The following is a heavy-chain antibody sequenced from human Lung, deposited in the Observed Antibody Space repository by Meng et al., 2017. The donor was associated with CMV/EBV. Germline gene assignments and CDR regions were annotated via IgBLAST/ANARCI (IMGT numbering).Heavy chain of an antibody. V-gene: IGHV4-59*01. Sequence: GSLRLXXTVSGGSISSYYWSWIRQPPGKGLEWIGYIYYSGSTNYNPSLKSRVTISVDTSKNQFSLKLSSVTAADTAVYYCARAPRYCSGGSCYSEWSFDYWGQGTLVNVSS. CDR3: ARAPRYCSGGSCYSEWSFDY. D-gene: IGHD2-15*01. CDR2: IYYSGST. CDR1: GGSISSYY. J-gene: IGHJ4*02.